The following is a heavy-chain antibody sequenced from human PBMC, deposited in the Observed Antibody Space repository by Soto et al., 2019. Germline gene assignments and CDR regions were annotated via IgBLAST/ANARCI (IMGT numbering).Heavy chain of an antibody. V-gene: IGHV3-48*03. CDR3: ARVPFWSGPYQDY. Sequence: GGSLRLSCAASGFTFSSYEMNWVRQAPGKGLEWVSYISSSGSTIYYADSVKGRFTISRDNAKNSLYLQMNSLRAEDTAVYYCARVPFWSGPYQDYWGQGTLVTVSS. J-gene: IGHJ4*02. D-gene: IGHD3-3*01. CDR1: GFTFSSYE. CDR2: ISSSGSTI.